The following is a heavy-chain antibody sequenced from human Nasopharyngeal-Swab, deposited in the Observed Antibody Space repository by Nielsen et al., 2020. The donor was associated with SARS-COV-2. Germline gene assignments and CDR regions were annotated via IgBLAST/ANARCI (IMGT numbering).Heavy chain of an antibody. V-gene: IGHV3-7*01. Sequence: IRKRPGKGLGWVANIKEDGSEKNYVDSVKGRFAISRDNAKNSLYLQMNSLRADDTAVHYCARDTYCSGGSCYGYGMAVWGQGTTVTVSS. CDR2: IKEDGSEK. J-gene: IGHJ6*02. CDR3: ARDTYCSGGSCYGYGMAV. D-gene: IGHD2-15*01.